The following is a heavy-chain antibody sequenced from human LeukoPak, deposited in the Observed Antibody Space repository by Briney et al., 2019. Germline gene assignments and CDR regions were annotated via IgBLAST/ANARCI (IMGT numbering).Heavy chain of an antibody. CDR2: IYNTGRT. J-gene: IGHJ4*02. CDR3: ARTGGYCSSTSCYPEMYYFDY. CDR1: GGSVSTLDYY. V-gene: IGHV4-61*08. D-gene: IGHD2-2*01. Sequence: SETLSLTCTVSGGSVSTLDYYWNWIRQPPGKGLEWIGYIYNTGRTNYNPSPKSRVTISVDTSKNAFSLKLSSLIAADTAVYYCARTGGYCSSTSCYPEMYYFDYWGQGTLVTVSS.